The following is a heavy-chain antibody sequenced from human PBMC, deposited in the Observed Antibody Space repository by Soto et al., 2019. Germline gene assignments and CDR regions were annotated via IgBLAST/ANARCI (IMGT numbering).Heavy chain of an antibody. Sequence: ASVKVSCKASGYTFTGYYMHWVRQAPGQGLEWMGWINPNSGGTNYAQKFQGWVTMTRDTSISTAYMELSRLRSDDTAVYYCARGDSYGYLVAFDIWGQGTMVTVSS. V-gene: IGHV1-2*04. J-gene: IGHJ3*02. CDR3: ARGDSYGYLVAFDI. CDR2: INPNSGGT. D-gene: IGHD5-18*01. CDR1: GYTFTGYY.